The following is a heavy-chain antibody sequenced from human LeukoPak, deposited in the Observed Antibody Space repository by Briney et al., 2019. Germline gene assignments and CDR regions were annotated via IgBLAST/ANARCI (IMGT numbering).Heavy chain of an antibody. CDR3: ARGHYDYVWGSYRQGYYFDY. D-gene: IGHD3-16*02. CDR2: INPSGGST. CDR1: GYTFTSYY. J-gene: IGHJ4*02. V-gene: IGHV1-46*01. Sequence: ASVKVSCKASGYTFTSYYMHWVRQAPGQGLEWMGIINPSGGSTNYAQKLQGRVTMTTDTSTSTAYMELRSLRSDDTAVYYCARGHYDYVWGSYRQGYYFDYWGQGTLVTVSS.